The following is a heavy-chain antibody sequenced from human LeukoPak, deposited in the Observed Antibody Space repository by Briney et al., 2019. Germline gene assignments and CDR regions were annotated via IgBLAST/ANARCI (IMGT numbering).Heavy chain of an antibody. Sequence: PGGSLRLSCAASGFTFSSYAMSWVRQAPGKGLEWVSAISGSGGSTYYADSVKGRFTISRDNSKNTLYLQMNSLRAEDTAVYYWAKALMAGYGYMDYYYYGMDVWGKGTSV. CDR3: AKALMAGYGYMDYYYYGMDV. CDR2: ISGSGGST. J-gene: IGHJ6*01. D-gene: IGHD5-18*01. CDR1: GFTFSSYA. V-gene: IGHV3-23*01.